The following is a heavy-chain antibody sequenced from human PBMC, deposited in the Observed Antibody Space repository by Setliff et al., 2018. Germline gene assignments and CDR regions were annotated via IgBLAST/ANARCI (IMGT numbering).Heavy chain of an antibody. CDR1: GGSISSYY. CDR2: IYTSGNT. Sequence: PSETLSLTCTVSGGSISSYYWSWIRQPPGKGLEWIGYIYTSGNTNYNPSLKSRVTISGDTSQNYFSLKLTSVTEADTAVYYCARGPPGYYYYMNVWGQGTTVTVSS. CDR3: ARGPPGYYYYMNV. V-gene: IGHV4-4*08. J-gene: IGHJ6*03.